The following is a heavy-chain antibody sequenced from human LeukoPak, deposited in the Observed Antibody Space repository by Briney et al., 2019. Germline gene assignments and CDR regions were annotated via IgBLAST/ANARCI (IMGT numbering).Heavy chain of an antibody. CDR3: ARDLGYYDILTGY. V-gene: IGHV3-66*02. D-gene: IGHD3-9*01. J-gene: IGHJ4*02. CDR2: IYSGGST. Sequence: PGGSLRLSCAASEFTVSSNCMSWVRQAPGKGLEWVSVIYSGGSTYYADAVKGRFTISRDNSKNTLYLQMNSLRAEDTAVYYCARDLGYYDILTGYWGQGTLVTVSS. CDR1: EFTVSSNC.